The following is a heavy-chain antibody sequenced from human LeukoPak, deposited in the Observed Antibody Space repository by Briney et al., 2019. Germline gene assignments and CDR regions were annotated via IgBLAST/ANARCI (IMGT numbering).Heavy chain of an antibody. CDR3: ARDEGGRHYYGSGSRVY. CDR1: GYSISRGYY. Sequence: SETLSLTCTVSGYSISRGYYWGWIRQPPGKGLEWIGSIYRSGSTYYNPSLKSRVTISIDTSRNQFSLKLSSVTAADTAVYFCARDEGGRHYYGSGSRVYWGQGTLVTVSS. D-gene: IGHD3-10*01. J-gene: IGHJ4*02. V-gene: IGHV4-38-2*02. CDR2: IYRSGST.